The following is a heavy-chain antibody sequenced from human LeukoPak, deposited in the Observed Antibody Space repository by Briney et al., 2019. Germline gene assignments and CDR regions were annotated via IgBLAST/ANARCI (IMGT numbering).Heavy chain of an antibody. CDR3: ARRDIAARLNWFDP. J-gene: IGHJ5*02. CDR1: GGSISSSRYY. Sequence: PSETLSLTCTVSGGSISSSRYYWGWIRQPPGKGLEWIGNIYYSGRTYYNPSLKSRVTISLDTSKNQFSLKLSSVPAADTAVYYCARRDIAARLNWFDPGGQGTLVTVSS. CDR2: IYYSGRT. D-gene: IGHD6-6*01. V-gene: IGHV4-39*01.